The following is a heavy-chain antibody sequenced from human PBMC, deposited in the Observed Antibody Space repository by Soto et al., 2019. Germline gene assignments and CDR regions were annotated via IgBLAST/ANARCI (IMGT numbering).Heavy chain of an antibody. J-gene: IGHJ6*02. CDR1: GGSISSGGYS. V-gene: IGHV4-30-2*01. D-gene: IGHD6-13*01. CDR2: IYHSGST. Sequence: SETLSLTCAVSGGSISSGGYSWSWIRQPPGKGLEWIGYIYHSGSTYYNPSLKSRVTISVDRSKNQFSLKLSSVTAADTAVYYCARGSYSSSSGYGMDAWGQGTTVTVSS. CDR3: ARGSYSSSSGYGMDA.